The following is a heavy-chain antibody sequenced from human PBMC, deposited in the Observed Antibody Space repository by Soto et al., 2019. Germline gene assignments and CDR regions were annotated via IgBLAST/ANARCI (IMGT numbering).Heavy chain of an antibody. D-gene: IGHD6-19*01. Sequence: SVKVSCKASGGTFSSYTISWVRQAPGQGLEWMGGIIPIFGTANYAQKFQGRVTITADESTSTAYMELSSLRSEDTAVYYCARGTYSSGWYLVDWGQGTLVTVSS. CDR3: ARGTYSSGWYLVD. CDR1: GGTFSSYT. V-gene: IGHV1-69*13. J-gene: IGHJ4*02. CDR2: IIPIFGTA.